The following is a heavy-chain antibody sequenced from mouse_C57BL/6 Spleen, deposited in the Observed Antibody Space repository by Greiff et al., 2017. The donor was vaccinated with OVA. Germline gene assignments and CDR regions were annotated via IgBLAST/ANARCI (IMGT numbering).Heavy chain of an antibody. D-gene: IGHD3-3*01. V-gene: IGHV1-55*01. CDR1: GYTFTSYW. J-gene: IGHJ4*01. CDR2: IYPGSGST. CDR3: ARHGGTRAMDY. Sequence: VQLQQPGAELVKPGASVKLSCKASGYTFTSYWITWVTQRPGQGLEWIGDIYPGSGSTNYNEKFKSKATLTVDTSSSTADMQLSSLTSEDSAVYYCARHGGTRAMDYWGQGTSVTVSS.